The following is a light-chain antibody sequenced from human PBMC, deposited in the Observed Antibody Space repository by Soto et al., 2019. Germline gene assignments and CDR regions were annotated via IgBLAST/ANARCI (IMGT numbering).Light chain of an antibody. V-gene: IGKV3-11*01. J-gene: IGKJ3*01. Sequence: EIVLTQSPATLSLSPGERATLSCRASQSISSYLAWYQQKPGQAPRLPIYDASNRATGIPARFSGSGSGTDFPLTISSLEPEDFALYYCQQRSNSLFGPGTKVDIK. CDR3: QQRSNSL. CDR1: QSISSY. CDR2: DAS.